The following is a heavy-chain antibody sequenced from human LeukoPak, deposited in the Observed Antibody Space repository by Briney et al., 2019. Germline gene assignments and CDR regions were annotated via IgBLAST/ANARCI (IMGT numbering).Heavy chain of an antibody. CDR3: ARDFYYGSGSYLGDAFDY. Sequence: ASVKVSCKASGYTFTSYGISWVRQAPGQGLEWMGWISAYNGNTNYAQKLQGRVTMTTDTSTSTAYMELRSLRSDDTAVYYCARDFYYGSGSYLGDAFDYWGQGTLVTVSS. D-gene: IGHD3-10*01. V-gene: IGHV1-18*01. CDR2: ISAYNGNT. CDR1: GYTFTSYG. J-gene: IGHJ4*02.